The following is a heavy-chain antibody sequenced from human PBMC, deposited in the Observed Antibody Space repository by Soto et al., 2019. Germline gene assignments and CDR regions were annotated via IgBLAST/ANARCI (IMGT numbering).Heavy chain of an antibody. CDR2: IYYSGST. D-gene: IGHD2-2*01. J-gene: IGHJ6*02. V-gene: IGHV4-31*03. CDR1: GASISSDDGYY. Sequence: SETLSLTCTVSGASISSDDGYYWNWIRQHPGKGLEWIGYIYYSGSTYCNPSLKSRVTISVDTSKNQFSLKLSSVTAADTAVYYCAKCGPGIQPFMPSYGMDVWGQGTTVTVSS. CDR3: AKCGPGIQPFMPSYGMDV.